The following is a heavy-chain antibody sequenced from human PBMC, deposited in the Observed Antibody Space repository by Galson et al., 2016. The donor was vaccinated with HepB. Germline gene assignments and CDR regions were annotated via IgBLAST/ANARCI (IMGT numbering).Heavy chain of an antibody. V-gene: IGHV3-11*05. CDR2: ISSGSSYT. CDR1: GFNFSDDY. Sequence: SLRLSCAASGFNFSDDYMSWIRQPPGKGLEWVSYISSGSSYTNYADSVKGRFTISRDNAKNSLFLQMNSLRGEDTAVYYCVRGSGWLSDHWGQGILVTVSS. CDR3: VRGSGWLSDH. J-gene: IGHJ4*02. D-gene: IGHD6-19*01.